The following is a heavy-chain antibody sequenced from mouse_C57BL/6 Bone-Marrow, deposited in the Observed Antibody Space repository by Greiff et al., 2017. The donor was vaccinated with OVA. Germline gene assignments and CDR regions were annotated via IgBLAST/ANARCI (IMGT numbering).Heavy chain of an antibody. V-gene: IGHV1-81*01. CDR1: GYTFTSYG. CDR3: ANSNRDAMDY. CDR2: IYPRSGNT. D-gene: IGHD2-5*01. J-gene: IGHJ4*01. Sequence: VQLVESGAELARPGASVKLSCKASGYTFTSYGISWVKQRTGQGLEWIGEIYPRSGNTYYNEKFKGKATLTADKSSSTAYMELRSLTSEDSAVYFCANSNRDAMDYWGQGTSVTVS.